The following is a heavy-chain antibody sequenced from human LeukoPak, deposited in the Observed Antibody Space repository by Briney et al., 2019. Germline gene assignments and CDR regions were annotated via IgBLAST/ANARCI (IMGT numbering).Heavy chain of an antibody. CDR3: ARVGYYDSSGSDY. D-gene: IGHD3-22*01. CDR2: IYSGGST. V-gene: IGHV3-53*01. Sequence: QTGRSLRLSCAASGFTVSSNYMSWVRQAPGKGLEWVSVIYSGGSTYYADSVKGRFTISRDNSKNTLYLQMNSLRAEDTAVYYCARVGYYDSSGSDYWGQGTLVTVSS. J-gene: IGHJ4*02. CDR1: GFTVSSNY.